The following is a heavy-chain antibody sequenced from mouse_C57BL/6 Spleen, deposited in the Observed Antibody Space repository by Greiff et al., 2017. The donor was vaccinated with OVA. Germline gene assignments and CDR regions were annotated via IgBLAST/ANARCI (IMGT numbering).Heavy chain of an antibody. D-gene: IGHD1-1*01. CDR2: ISSGGDYI. V-gene: IGHV5-9-1*02. CDR1: GFTFSSYA. J-gene: IGHJ3*01. CDR3: TRDLGKNGSSFFAY. Sequence: EVKLVESGEGLVKPGGSLKLSCAASGFTFSSYAMSWVRQTPEKRLEWVAYISSGGDYIYYADTVKGRFTISRDNARNTLYLQMSSLKSEDTAMYYCTRDLGKNGSSFFAYWGQGTLVTVSA.